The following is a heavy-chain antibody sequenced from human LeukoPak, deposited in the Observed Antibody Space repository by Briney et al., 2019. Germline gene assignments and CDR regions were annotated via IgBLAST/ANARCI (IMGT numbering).Heavy chain of an antibody. Sequence: SETLSLTCTVSGGSISSYYWSWIRQPPGKGLEWIGSFYHSGSTYYNPSLKSRVTISVDTSKNQFSLKLSSVTAADTAVYYCASNYASGPDDAFDIWGQGAMVTVSS. V-gene: IGHV4-59*08. CDR1: GGSISSYY. CDR2: FYHSGST. J-gene: IGHJ3*02. D-gene: IGHD3-10*01. CDR3: ASNYASGPDDAFDI.